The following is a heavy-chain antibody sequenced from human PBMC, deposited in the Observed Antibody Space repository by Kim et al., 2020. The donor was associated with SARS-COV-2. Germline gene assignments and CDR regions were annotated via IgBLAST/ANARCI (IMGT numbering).Heavy chain of an antibody. Sequence: TYYADSLKGRFTISRDNSKNTLYLQMNSLRAEDTAVYYCAKGTVAVPFDYWGQGTLVTVSS. J-gene: IGHJ4*02. D-gene: IGHD6-19*01. CDR2: T. V-gene: IGHV3-53*01. CDR3: AKGTVAVPFDY.